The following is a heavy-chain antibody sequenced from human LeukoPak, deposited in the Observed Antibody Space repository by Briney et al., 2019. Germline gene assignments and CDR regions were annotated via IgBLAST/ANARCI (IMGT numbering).Heavy chain of an antibody. CDR2: IYPGDSDA. CDR3: ARRTGSSNTSCTPDY. CDR1: GYGFTTSW. D-gene: IGHD2-2*01. J-gene: IGHJ4*02. V-gene: IGHV5-51*01. Sequence: GESPKTSCRSAGYGFTTSWIGWVRQMPRKGLEWMGIIYPGDSDARYSPSFQGQVTMSADKSINTASLQLSSLTASDSALYYCARRTGSSNTSCTPDYWGQGTLVTVSS.